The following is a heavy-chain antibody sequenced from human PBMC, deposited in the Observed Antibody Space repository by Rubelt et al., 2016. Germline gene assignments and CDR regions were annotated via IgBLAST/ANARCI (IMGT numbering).Heavy chain of an antibody. CDR2: ISYDGSNK. J-gene: IGHJ3*02. V-gene: IGHV3-30*14. CDR3: ARGRGDAFDI. D-gene: IGHD3-16*01. Sequence: LEWVAVISYDGSNKYYADSVKGRFTISRDNSKNTLYLQMNSLRAEDTAVYYCARGRGDAFDIWGQGTMVTVSS.